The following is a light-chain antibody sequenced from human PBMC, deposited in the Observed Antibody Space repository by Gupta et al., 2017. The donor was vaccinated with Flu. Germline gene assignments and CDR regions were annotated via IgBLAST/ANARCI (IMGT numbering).Light chain of an antibody. CDR1: SSDVGGYNY. CDR3: SSYTSTSTWV. CDR2: EVS. Sequence: QSALTQPASVSGSPGQSITLSCTGTSSDVGGYNYVSWYQQHPGKVPKVMIYEVSNRPSGVSNRFSGSKSGNTASLTISGLQAEDEADYYCSSYTSTSTWVFGGGTKLTVL. V-gene: IGLV2-14*01. J-gene: IGLJ3*02.